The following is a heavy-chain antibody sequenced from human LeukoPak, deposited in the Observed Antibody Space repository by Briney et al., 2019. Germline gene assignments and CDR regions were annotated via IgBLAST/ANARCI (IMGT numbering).Heavy chain of an antibody. V-gene: IGHV1-2*02. CDR1: GYTFTGYY. D-gene: IGHD3-22*01. J-gene: IGHJ4*02. Sequence: ASVKVSCKASGYTFTGYYMHWVRQAPGQGLEWMGWINPNSGGTNYAQKFQGRVTMTRDTSISTAYMELSRLRSDDTTVYYCARGRGLYDSSGYYPFDYWGQGTLVTVSS. CDR3: ARGRGLYDSSGYYPFDY. CDR2: INPNSGGT.